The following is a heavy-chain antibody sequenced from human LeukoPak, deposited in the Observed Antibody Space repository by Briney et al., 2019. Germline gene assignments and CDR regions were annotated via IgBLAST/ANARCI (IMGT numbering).Heavy chain of an antibody. CDR2: ISPSGDIT. J-gene: IGHJ4*02. CDR3: AKDDAWLRFGE. CDR1: GFTFSSYG. D-gene: IGHD3-10*01. V-gene: IGHV3-23*01. Sequence: GGSLRLSFAASGFTFSSYGMYWVRQAPGKGLEWVSGISPSGDITYYADSVKGRFTISRDNSKNTLYLEVISLTAEDTAVYYCAKDDAWLRFGEWSQGTLVTVSS.